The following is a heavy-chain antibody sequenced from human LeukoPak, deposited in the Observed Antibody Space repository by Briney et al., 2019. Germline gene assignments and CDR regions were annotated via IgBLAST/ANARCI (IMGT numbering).Heavy chain of an antibody. CDR2: INSDGSST. CDR3: ARAGPLGYCSSTSCRRYFDY. J-gene: IGHJ4*02. CDR1: GFTFSSYW. Sequence: PGGSLRLSCAASGFTFSSYWMRWVRQAPGKGLVWVSRINSDGSSTSYADSVKGRFTISRDNAKNTLYLQMNSLRAEDTAVYYCARAGPLGYCSSTSCRRYFDYWGQGTLVTVSS. V-gene: IGHV3-74*01. D-gene: IGHD2-2*01.